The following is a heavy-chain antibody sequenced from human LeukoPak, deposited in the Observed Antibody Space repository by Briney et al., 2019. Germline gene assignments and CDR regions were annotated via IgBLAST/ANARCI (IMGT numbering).Heavy chain of an antibody. CDR3: ARGDSGSYYEFDY. CDR2: IYYSGST. V-gene: IGHV4-59*01. D-gene: IGHD1-26*01. CDR1: GGSISSYY. Sequence: SETLSLTCTVSGGSISSYYWSWIRQPPGKRLEWIGYIYYSGSTNYNPSLKSRVTISVDTSKNQFSLKLSSVTAADTAVYYCARGDSGSYYEFDYWGQGTLVTVSS. J-gene: IGHJ4*02.